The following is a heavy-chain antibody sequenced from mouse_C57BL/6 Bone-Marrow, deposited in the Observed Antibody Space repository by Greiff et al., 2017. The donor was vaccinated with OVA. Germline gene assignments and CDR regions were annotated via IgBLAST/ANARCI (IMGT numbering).Heavy chain of an antibody. CDR2: INPSTGGT. CDR1: GYSFTGYY. D-gene: IGHD1-1*01. V-gene: IGHV1-42*01. Sequence: VQLQQSGPELVKPGASVKISCKASGYSFTGYYMNWVKQSPEKSLEWIGEINPSTGGTTYNQKFKAKATLTVDKSSSTAYMQLKSLTSSDSAVYYCALFITTVDFYWSFDVWGTAPPVTVSS. CDR3: ALFITTVDFYWSFDV. J-gene: IGHJ1*03.